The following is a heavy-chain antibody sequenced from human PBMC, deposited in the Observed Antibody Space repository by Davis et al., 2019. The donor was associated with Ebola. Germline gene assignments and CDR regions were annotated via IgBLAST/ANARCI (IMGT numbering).Heavy chain of an antibody. CDR1: GYTFTSYG. D-gene: IGHD6-13*01. CDR2: ISAYNGNT. J-gene: IGHJ4*02. Sequence: ASAKVSCKASGYTFTSYGISWVRQAPGQGLEWMGWISAYNGNTNYAQKLQGRVTMTTDTSTSTAYMELRSLRSDDTAVYYCARVDKTAAAHKPYYFDYWGQGTLVTVSS. CDR3: ARVDKTAAAHKPYYFDY. V-gene: IGHV1-18*01.